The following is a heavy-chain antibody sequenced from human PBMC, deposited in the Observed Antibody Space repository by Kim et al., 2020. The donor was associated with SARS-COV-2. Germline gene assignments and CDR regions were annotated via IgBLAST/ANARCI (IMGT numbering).Heavy chain of an antibody. CDR3: ARGSWGYSSGPDY. D-gene: IGHD6-19*01. CDR1: GFTFSSYS. J-gene: IGHJ4*02. CDR2: ISSSSSYI. Sequence: GGSLRLSCAASGFTFSSYSMNWVRQAPGKGLEWVSSISSSSSYIYYADSVKGRFTISRDNAKNSLYLQMNSLRAEDTAVYYCARGSWGYSSGPDYWGQGTLVTVSS. V-gene: IGHV3-21*01.